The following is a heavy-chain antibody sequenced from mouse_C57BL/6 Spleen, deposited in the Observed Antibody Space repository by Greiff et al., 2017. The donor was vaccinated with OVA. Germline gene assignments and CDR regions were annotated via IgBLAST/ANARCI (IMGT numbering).Heavy chain of an antibody. J-gene: IGHJ3*01. CDR1: GYTFTSYW. Sequence: QVHVKQPGAELVKPGASVKLSCKASGYTFTSYWMQWVKQRPGQGLEWIGEIDPSDSYTNYNQKFKGKATLTVDTSSSTAYMQLSSLTSEDSAVYYCARPPFAYWGQGTLVTVSA. CDR3: ARPPFAY. V-gene: IGHV1-50*01. CDR2: IDPSDSYT.